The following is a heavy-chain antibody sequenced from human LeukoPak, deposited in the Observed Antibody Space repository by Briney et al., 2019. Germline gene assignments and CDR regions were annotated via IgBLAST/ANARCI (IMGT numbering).Heavy chain of an antibody. V-gene: IGHV4-59*11. CDR3: ARDLVTVTKGFDI. D-gene: IGHD4-17*01. CDR2: IYYSGST. CDR1: GGSISSHY. J-gene: IGHJ3*02. Sequence: SETLSLTCTVSGGSISSHYWSWIRQPPGKGLEWIGYIYYSGSTNYNPSLKSRVTISVDTSKSQFSLKLSSVTAADTAVYYCARDLVTVTKGFDIWGLGTMVSVSS.